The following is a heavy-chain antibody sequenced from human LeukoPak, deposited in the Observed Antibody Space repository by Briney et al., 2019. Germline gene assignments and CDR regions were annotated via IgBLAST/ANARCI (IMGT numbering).Heavy chain of an antibody. J-gene: IGHJ4*02. V-gene: IGHV3-7*01. CDR1: GFTFSNYW. CDR3: AKGGPHYGSGSYYAFDY. D-gene: IGHD3-10*01. CDR2: IKQDGSET. Sequence: SLRRSCAASGFTFSNYWMNRVRQAPGKGLECLANIKQDGSETYYADSVKGRFTISRDNAKNSLYLQMNSLRAEDTAVYYCAKGGPHYGSGSYYAFDYWGQGTLVTVSS.